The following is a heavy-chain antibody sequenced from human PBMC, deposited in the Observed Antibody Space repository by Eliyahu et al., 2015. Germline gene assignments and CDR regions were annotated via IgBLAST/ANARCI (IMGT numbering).Heavy chain of an antibody. D-gene: IGHD1-26*01. CDR1: GFXXXTPY. J-gene: IGHJ4*02. Sequence: EVQLVESGGGLIQPGVSPRLSCVASGFXXXTPYMSWVRQAPGKGLEWVSVMYAGGSTYYADSVKGRFTISRDNSKNTLYLQMSSLKAEDTAVYYCTRGLPPRNEWGFHGDYWGQGALVIVSS. CDR3: TRGLPPRNEWGFHGDY. CDR2: MYAGGST. V-gene: IGHV3-53*01.